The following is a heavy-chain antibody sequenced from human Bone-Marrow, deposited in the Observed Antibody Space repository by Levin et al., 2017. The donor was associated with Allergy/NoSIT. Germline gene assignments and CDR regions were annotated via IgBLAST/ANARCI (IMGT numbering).Heavy chain of an antibody. CDR3: ARTTVTRDWFDP. V-gene: IGHV2-70*04. CDR1: GFSLSTSGMR. D-gene: IGHD4-17*01. J-gene: IGHJ5*02. CDR2: IDWDDDK. Sequence: QTLSLTCTFSGFSLSTSGMRVSWIRQPPGKALEWLARIDWDDDKFYSTSLKTRLTISKDTSKNQVVLTMTNMDPVDTATYYCARTTVTRDWFDPWGQGTLVTVSS.